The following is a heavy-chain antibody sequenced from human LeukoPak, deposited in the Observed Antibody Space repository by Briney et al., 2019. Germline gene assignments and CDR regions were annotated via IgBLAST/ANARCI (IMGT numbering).Heavy chain of an antibody. CDR1: GFTFDDYA. V-gene: IGHV3-9*03. Sequence: GRSLRLSCAASGFTFDDYAMHWVRQAPGKGLEWVSGISWNSGSIGYADSVKGRFTISRDNAKNSLYLQMNSLRAEDMALYYCAKGVKGSGSYSFLDYWGQGTLVTVSS. CDR3: AKGVKGSGSYSFLDY. CDR2: ISWNSGSI. D-gene: IGHD1-26*01. J-gene: IGHJ4*02.